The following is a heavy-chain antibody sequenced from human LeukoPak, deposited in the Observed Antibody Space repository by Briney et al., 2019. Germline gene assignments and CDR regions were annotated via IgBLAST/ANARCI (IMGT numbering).Heavy chain of an antibody. J-gene: IGHJ4*02. CDR3: ARSRTMIVVAPDY. Sequence: GASVKVSCKASGYTFTSYAMHWVRQAPGQRLEWMGWINAGNGNTKYSQKFQGRVTITRDTSASTAYMELSSLRSEDTAVYYCARSRTMIVVAPDYWGQGTLVTVSS. V-gene: IGHV1-3*01. D-gene: IGHD3-22*01. CDR1: GYTFTSYA. CDR2: INAGNGNT.